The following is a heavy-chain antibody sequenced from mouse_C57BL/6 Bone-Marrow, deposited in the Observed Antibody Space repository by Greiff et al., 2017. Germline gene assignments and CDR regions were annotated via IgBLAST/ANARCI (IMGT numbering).Heavy chain of an antibody. V-gene: IGHV5-9-1*02. J-gene: IGHJ3*01. CDR1: GFTFSSYA. CDR3: TRPPAWFAY. Sequence: EVKLVESGEGLVKPGGSLKLSCAASGFTFSSYAMSWVRQTPEQRLEWVAYISSGGDYIYYADTVKGRFTISRDNARNTLYLQMSSLKSEDTAMYYCTRPPAWFAYWGQGTLVTVSA. CDR2: ISSGGDYI.